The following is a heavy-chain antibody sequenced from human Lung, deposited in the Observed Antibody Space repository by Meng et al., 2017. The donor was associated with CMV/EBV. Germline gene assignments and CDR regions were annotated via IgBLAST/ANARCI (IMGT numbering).Heavy chain of an antibody. J-gene: IGHJ3*02. D-gene: IGHD3-10*01. CDR1: GGTFSSYT. CDR3: ARVKDYGSGSYSPGGTFDI. CDR2: IIPILGIA. V-gene: IGHV1-69*10. Sequence: SVKVSCKASGGTFSSYTISWVRQAPGQGLEWMGGIIPILGIADYAQNFQGRVTITADKSTSTAYMDLSSLRSEDTAVDYCARVKDYGSGSYSPGGTFDIWGQGTMVTVSS.